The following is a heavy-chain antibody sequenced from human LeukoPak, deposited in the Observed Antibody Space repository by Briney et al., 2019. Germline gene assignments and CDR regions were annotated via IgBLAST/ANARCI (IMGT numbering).Heavy chain of an antibody. Sequence: PSETLSLTCTVSGGSISSYYWSWIRQPPGKGLEWIGYIYYSGSTNYSPSLKSRVTISVDTSKNQFSLKLSSVTAADTAVYYCARRAMVRGGTYFDYWGQGTLVTVSS. CDR2: IYYSGST. J-gene: IGHJ4*02. D-gene: IGHD3-10*01. V-gene: IGHV4-59*08. CDR1: GGSISSYY. CDR3: ARRAMVRGGTYFDY.